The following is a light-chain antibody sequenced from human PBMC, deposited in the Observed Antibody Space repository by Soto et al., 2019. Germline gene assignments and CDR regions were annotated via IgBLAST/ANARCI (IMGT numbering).Light chain of an antibody. V-gene: IGLV1-51*02. CDR1: SSNIGSNY. CDR3: RTWDSSLSDYV. CDR2: ENH. J-gene: IGLJ1*01. Sequence: QSVLTQPPSVSAAPGQKVTISCSGSSSNIGSNYVSWYQQLPGTAPKLLIYENHKRPSGIPDRFSGSKSGTSATLGITGLQTGDEADYYCRTWDSSLSDYVFGIGTKVTV.